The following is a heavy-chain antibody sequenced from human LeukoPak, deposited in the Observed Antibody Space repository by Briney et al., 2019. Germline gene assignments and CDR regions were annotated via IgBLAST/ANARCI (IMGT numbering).Heavy chain of an antibody. Sequence: ASVKVSRKASGYTFTGYYMHWVRQAPGQGLEWMGWINPNSGGTNYAQKFQGRVTTTRDTSISTAYMELSRLRSDDTAVYYCARGGRDGYNTGAFDIWGQGTMVTVSS. CDR2: INPNSGGT. CDR1: GYTFTGYY. CDR3: ARGGRDGYNTGAFDI. D-gene: IGHD5-24*01. V-gene: IGHV1-2*02. J-gene: IGHJ3*02.